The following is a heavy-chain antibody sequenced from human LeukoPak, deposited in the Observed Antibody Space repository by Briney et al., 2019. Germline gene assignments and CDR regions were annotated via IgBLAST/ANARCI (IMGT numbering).Heavy chain of an antibody. CDR1: GFTVSNSY. D-gene: IGHD3-22*01. CDR2: IYSGGST. V-gene: IGHV3-66*01. CDR3: AKDHVYYDSSGLDY. J-gene: IGHJ4*02. Sequence: GGSLRLSCVASGFTVSNSYMTWVRQAPGRGLEWVSAIYSGGSTYYADSVEARFTISRDNSKNTLYLQMNSLRAEDTAVYYCAKDHVYYDSSGLDYWGQGTLVTVSS.